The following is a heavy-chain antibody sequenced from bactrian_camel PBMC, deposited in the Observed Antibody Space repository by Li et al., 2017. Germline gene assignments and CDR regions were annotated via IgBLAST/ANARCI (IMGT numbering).Heavy chain of an antibody. J-gene: IGHJ4*01. CDR2: ISADGAE. Sequence: HVQLVESGGGSVQAGESLKLSCTIPGFTSDRCDMHWSRVTTGGQREWVASISADGAETYSDSVKGRFAISLGNAKNTLTLQMNTLKPEDTGMYYCAADLKSRGSWYYRRAVDFDYWGLGTQVTVS. V-gene: IGHV3S55*01. CDR1: GFTSDRCD. CDR3: AADLKSRGSWYYRRAVDFDY. D-gene: IGHD2*01.